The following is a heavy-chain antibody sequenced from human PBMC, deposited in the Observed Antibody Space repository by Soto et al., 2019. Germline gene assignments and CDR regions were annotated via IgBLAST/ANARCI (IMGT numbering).Heavy chain of an antibody. Sequence: GGSLRLSCAASGFTVSSNYMSWVRQAPGKGLEWVSVIYSGGSTYYADSVKGRFTISRDNSKNTLYLQMNSLRAEDTAVYYCARAVRDIVGAIYFDYWGQGTRVTVSS. CDR3: ARAVRDIVGAIYFDY. V-gene: IGHV3-53*01. CDR1: GFTVSSNY. CDR2: IYSGGST. J-gene: IGHJ4*02. D-gene: IGHD1-26*01.